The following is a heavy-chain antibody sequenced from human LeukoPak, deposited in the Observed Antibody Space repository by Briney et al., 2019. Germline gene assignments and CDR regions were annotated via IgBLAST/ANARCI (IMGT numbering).Heavy chain of an antibody. J-gene: IGHJ4*02. CDR2: ISAYNGNT. V-gene: IGHV1-18*01. CDR3: ARVPGGVIDYGYFDY. CDR1: GCTFTSYG. D-gene: IGHD3-16*02. Sequence: GASVKVSCKASGCTFTSYGISWVRQAPGQGLEWMGWISAYNGNTNYAQKLQGRVTMTTDTSTSTAYMELRSLRSDGTAVYYCARVPGGVIDYGYFDYWGQGTLVTVSS.